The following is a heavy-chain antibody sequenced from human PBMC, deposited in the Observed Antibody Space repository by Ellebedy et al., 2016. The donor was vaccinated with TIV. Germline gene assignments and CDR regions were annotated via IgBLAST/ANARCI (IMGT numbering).Heavy chain of an antibody. CDR2: IGGGGNT. D-gene: IGHD1-14*01. CDR3: AKDRTNQRYYGMGV. CDR1: GFTFSSYA. V-gene: IGHV3-23*01. Sequence: GESLKISXAASGFTFSSYAMSWVRQAPGKGLEWVSFIGGGGNTYYADSVKGRFTISRDNSKNTLYLQMNSLRAADTAVYYCAKDRTNQRYYGMGVWGQGTTVTVSS. J-gene: IGHJ6*02.